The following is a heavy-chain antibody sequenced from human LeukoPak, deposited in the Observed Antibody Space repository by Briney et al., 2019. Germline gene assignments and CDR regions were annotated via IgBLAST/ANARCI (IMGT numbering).Heavy chain of an antibody. V-gene: IGHV4-39*01. Sequence: PSETLSLTCTVSGGSISSSNYYWGWIRQPPGKGLEWIGSIYYSGSTYYNPSLKSRVTMSVDMSKNQFSLNLSPVTAAEAAVFYCARLDGGATWPLDSWGQGTLVTVSS. D-gene: IGHD1-26*01. CDR2: IYYSGST. J-gene: IGHJ4*02. CDR3: ARLDGGATWPLDS. CDR1: GGSISSSNYY.